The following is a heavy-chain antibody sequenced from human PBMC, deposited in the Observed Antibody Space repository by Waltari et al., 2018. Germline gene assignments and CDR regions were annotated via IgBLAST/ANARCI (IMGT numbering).Heavy chain of an antibody. CDR1: GFPTADFP. V-gene: IGHV3-23*01. J-gene: IGHJ5*02. CDR3: AKSSFNYDFVMAT. Sequence: EVHLLESGGGLVQPGESLRLYCAGSGFPTADFPMTWGRRVSGKGLECVSSIRNSGDTPFYADSVRGRFTISKDISKNTLFLDMIGLRGEDTATYYCAKSSFNYDFVMATWGQGALVTVSS. CDR2: IRNSGDTP. D-gene: IGHD3-3*01.